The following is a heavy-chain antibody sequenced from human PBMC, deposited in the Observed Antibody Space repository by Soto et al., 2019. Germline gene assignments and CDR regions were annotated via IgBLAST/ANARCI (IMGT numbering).Heavy chain of an antibody. D-gene: IGHD4-4*01. Sequence: EVQLVESGGGLVQPGGSLRLSCAASGFTFSSYSMNWVRQAPGKGLEWVSYISSSSSTIYYADSVKGRFTIPRDNAKNSLYLQMNSLRDEDTAVYYCARQTSTTVTTSNAEFDYWGQGTLVTVSS. CDR1: GFTFSSYS. V-gene: IGHV3-48*02. CDR3: ARQTSTTVTTSNAEFDY. CDR2: ISSSSSTI. J-gene: IGHJ4*02.